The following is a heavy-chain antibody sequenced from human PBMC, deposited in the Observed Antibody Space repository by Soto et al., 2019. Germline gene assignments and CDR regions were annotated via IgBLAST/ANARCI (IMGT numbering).Heavy chain of an antibody. V-gene: IGHV1-18*01. CDR1: GYTFTSYC. D-gene: IGHD6-13*01. J-gene: IGHJ5*02. CDR2: ISAYNGNT. CDR3: ARGGPSYSSSHRINWFDP. Sequence: ASVKVSCKASGYTFTSYCISWVRQAPGQGLEWMGWISAYNGNTNYAQKLQGRVTMTTDTSTSTAYMELRSLRSDDTAVYYCARGGPSYSSSHRINWFDPWGQGTLVTVS.